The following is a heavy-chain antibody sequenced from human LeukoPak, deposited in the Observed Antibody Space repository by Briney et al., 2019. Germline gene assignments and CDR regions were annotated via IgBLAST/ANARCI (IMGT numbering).Heavy chain of an antibody. CDR2: IIPIFGTA. J-gene: IGHJ4*02. CDR3: ARDSTVTPQIFDY. D-gene: IGHD4-17*01. Sequence: SVKVSCKASGGTFSSYAISWVRQAPGQGLEWMGGIIPIFGTANYAQKFQGRVTITTDESTSTACMELSSLRSEDTAVYYCARDSTVTPQIFDYWGQGTLVTVSS. CDR1: GGTFSSYA. V-gene: IGHV1-69*05.